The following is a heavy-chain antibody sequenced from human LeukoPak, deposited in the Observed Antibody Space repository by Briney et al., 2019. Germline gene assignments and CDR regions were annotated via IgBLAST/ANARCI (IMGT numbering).Heavy chain of an antibody. Sequence: GGSLRLSCAASGFTFSSYWMSWIRQAPGKGLEWVSYISSSGSTIYYADSVKGRFTISRDNAKNSLYLQMNSLRAEDTAVYYCAKLEADYDILTGCFDYWGQGTLVTVSS. V-gene: IGHV3-11*01. CDR2: ISSSGSTI. CDR1: GFTFSSYW. D-gene: IGHD3-9*01. CDR3: AKLEADYDILTGCFDY. J-gene: IGHJ4*02.